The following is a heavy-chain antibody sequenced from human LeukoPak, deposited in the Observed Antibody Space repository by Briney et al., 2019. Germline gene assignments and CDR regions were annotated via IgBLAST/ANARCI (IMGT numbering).Heavy chain of an antibody. CDR2: IYYSGST. CDR1: GGSISSGGYY. V-gene: IGHV4-31*03. CDR3: ARGHRATRAEDY. J-gene: IGHJ4*02. Sequence: SETLSLTCTVSGGSISSGGYYWSWIRQHPGKGLERIGYIYYSGSTYYNPSLKSRVTISVDTSKNQFSLKLSSVTAADTAVYYCARGHRATRAEDYWGQGTLVTVSS. D-gene: IGHD1-26*01.